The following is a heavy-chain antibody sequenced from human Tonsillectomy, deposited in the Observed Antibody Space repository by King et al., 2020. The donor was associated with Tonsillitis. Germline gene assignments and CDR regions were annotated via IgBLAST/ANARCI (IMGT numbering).Heavy chain of an antibody. J-gene: IGHJ3*02. D-gene: IGHD6-13*01. CDR2: ISHDGSNE. V-gene: IGHV3-30-3*01. Sequence: VQLVESGGGVVQPGRSLRLSCAASRFTFSTYGMHWVRQAPGKGLEWVTVISHDGSNEDYADSVKGRFTISRDNSKNTLYLQMNNLGAEDTAVYYCARETHMYGTSWYYAFNIWGQGKMFTVSS. CDR1: RFTFSTYG. CDR3: ARETHMYGTSWYYAFNI.